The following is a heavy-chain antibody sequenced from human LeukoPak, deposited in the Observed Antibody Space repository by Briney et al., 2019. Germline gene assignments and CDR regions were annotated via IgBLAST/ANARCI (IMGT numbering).Heavy chain of an antibody. D-gene: IGHD1-26*01. Sequence: GRIIPILGIANYAQKFQGRVTITADKSTSTAYMELSSLRSEDTAVYYCAREYTVGAATEIDYWGQGTLVTVSS. V-gene: IGHV1-69*04. CDR2: IIPILGIA. J-gene: IGHJ4*02. CDR3: AREYTVGAATEIDY.